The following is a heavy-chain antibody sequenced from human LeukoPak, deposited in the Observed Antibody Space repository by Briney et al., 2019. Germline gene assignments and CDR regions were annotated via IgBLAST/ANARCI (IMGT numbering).Heavy chain of an antibody. J-gene: IGHJ4*02. D-gene: IGHD4-17*01. CDR3: AKDEEKWGDYFSWADY. V-gene: IGHV3-9*01. CDR2: ISWNSGSI. CDR1: GFTFDDYA. Sequence: PGRSLRLSCAASGFTFDDYAIHWVRQAPGKGLEWVSGISWNSGSIGYADSVKGRFTISRDNAKNSLYLQMNSLRAEDTALYYCAKDEEKWGDYFSWADYWGQGTLVTVSS.